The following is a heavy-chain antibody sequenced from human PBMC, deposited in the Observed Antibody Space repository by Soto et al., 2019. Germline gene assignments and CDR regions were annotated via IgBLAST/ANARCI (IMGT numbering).Heavy chain of an antibody. D-gene: IGHD3-22*01. CDR1: GFIFSGSG. Sequence: QVQLVESGGGVVQPGRSLRLTFAASGFIFSGSGMHWVRQAPGKGLEWVALVSNDGIRKYYGDSVKGRFTISRDNAENTLYLQMNSLRAEDTAAYYCARWVGGSMYDNSGKYDSWGQGTLVTVSS. J-gene: IGHJ5*01. CDR3: ARWVGGSMYDNSGKYDS. CDR2: VSNDGIRK. V-gene: IGHV3-30*03.